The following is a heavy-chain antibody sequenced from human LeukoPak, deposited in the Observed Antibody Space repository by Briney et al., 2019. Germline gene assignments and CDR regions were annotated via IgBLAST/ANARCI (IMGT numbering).Heavy chain of an antibody. CDR1: GGSISSSNW. J-gene: IGHJ3*02. Sequence: PSETLSLTCAVSGGSISSSNWWSWVRQPPGKGLEWIGEIYHSGSTNYNPSLKSRVTISVDKSKNQFSLKLSSVTAADTAVYYCARRDTALGRAFDIWGQGTMVTVSS. CDR2: IYHSGST. V-gene: IGHV4-4*02. D-gene: IGHD5-18*01. CDR3: ARRDTALGRAFDI.